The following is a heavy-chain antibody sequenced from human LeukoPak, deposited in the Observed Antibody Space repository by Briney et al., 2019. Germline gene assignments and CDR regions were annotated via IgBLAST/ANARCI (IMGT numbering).Heavy chain of an antibody. CDR1: GGSFSGYY. J-gene: IGHJ5*02. CDR2: IYYSGST. D-gene: IGHD2-2*01. V-gene: IGHV4-34*01. Sequence: PSETLSLTCAVYGGSFSGYYWSWIRQPPGKGLEWIGGIYYSGSTYYNPSLKSRVTISVDTSKNQFSLKLSSVTAADTAVYYCARASSTSPAFDPWGQGTLVTVSS. CDR3: ARASSTSPAFDP.